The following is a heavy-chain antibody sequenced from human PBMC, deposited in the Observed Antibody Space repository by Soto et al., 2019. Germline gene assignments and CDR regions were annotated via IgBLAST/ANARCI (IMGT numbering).Heavy chain of an antibody. CDR2: ISSDGDIT. CDR1: GFTFSEYS. CDR3: VKVSTFYDILTGYYSTNFFDP. J-gene: IGHJ5*02. Sequence: GGSLRLSCSASGFTFSEYSMHWVRQAPGKGLQYVSTISSDGDITYYADSVKGRFTISRDNSKNTLYLQMNSLRPEDTAVYYCVKVSTFYDILTGYYSTNFFDPWGQRTLVTVSS. D-gene: IGHD3-9*01. V-gene: IGHV3-64D*06.